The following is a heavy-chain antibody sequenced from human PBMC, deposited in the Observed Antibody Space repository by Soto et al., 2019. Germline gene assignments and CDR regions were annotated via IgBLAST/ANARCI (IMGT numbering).Heavy chain of an antibody. Sequence: VQLQESGPGLVKPSQTLSLTCTVSGGSISVGVYYWNWIRQLPGKGPEWIGYTYHTGSTYYNPSLDSRVTISVDPSKNQFSLRLSSVTAADTAVYYCARIGNPDASLYFDYWGQGTLVTVSS. V-gene: IGHV4-31*03. J-gene: IGHJ4*02. D-gene: IGHD2-2*01. CDR1: GGSISVGVYY. CDR2: TYHTGST. CDR3: ARIGNPDASLYFDY.